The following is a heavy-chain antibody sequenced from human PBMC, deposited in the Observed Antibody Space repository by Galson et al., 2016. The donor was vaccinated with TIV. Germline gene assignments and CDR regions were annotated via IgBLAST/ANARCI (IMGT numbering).Heavy chain of an antibody. CDR2: IIAIFGTT. CDR1: GGILRSYA. J-gene: IGHJ5*02. V-gene: IGHV1-69*13. CDR3: ARVDCYNSGPLSS. Sequence: SVKVSCKASGGILRSYAISWVRQAPGQGLEWMGRIIAIFGTTNYAQNFQGRVTITADESTTTVYMELSGLTSEDTAVYYCARVDCYNSGPLSSWSQGTLVTVSS. D-gene: IGHD5-24*01.